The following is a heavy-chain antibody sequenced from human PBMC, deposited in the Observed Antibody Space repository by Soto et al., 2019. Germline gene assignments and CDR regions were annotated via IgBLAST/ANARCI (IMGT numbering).Heavy chain of an antibody. CDR1: GFTFDDYA. D-gene: IGHD3-10*01. J-gene: IGHJ4*02. CDR3: AKALYGSGSYSTPLDY. Sequence: GGSLRLSCAASGFTFDDYAMHWVRQAPGKGLEWVSGISWNSGSIGYADSVKGRFTISRDNAKNSLYLQMNSLRAEDTALYYCAKALYGSGSYSTPLDYWGQGTLVTVSS. CDR2: ISWNSGSI. V-gene: IGHV3-9*01.